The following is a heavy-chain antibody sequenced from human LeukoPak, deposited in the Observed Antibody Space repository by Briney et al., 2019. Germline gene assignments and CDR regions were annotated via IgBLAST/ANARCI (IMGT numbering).Heavy chain of an antibody. D-gene: IGHD3-10*01. Sequence: SETLSLTCAVYGGSFSGYYWSWIRQPPGKGLEWIGEINHSGSTNYNPSLKSRVTISVDTSKNQFSLKLSSVTAADTAVYYCARGRVTYYYGSGRLVNWFDPWAREPWSPSPQ. CDR3: ARGRVTYYYGSGRLVNWFDP. CDR1: GGSFSGYY. V-gene: IGHV4-34*01. CDR2: INHSGST. J-gene: IGHJ5*02.